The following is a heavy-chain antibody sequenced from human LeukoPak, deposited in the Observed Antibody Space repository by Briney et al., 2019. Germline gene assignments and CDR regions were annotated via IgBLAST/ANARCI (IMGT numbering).Heavy chain of an antibody. CDR1: GGTFSSYA. Sequence: GASVKVSCKASGGTFSSYAISWVRQAPGQGLEWMGGIIPIFGTANYAQKFQGRVTITTDESTSTAYMELSSLRSEDTAVYYCARGASIAEDVWGQGTTVTVSS. J-gene: IGHJ6*02. CDR2: IIPIFGTA. D-gene: IGHD2-15*01. CDR3: ARGASIAEDV. V-gene: IGHV1-69*05.